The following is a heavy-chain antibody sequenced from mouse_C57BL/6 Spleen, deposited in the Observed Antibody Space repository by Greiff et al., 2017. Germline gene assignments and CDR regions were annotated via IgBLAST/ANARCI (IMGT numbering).Heavy chain of an antibody. Sequence: QVHVKQSGAELARPGASVKLSCKASGYTFTSYGLSWVKQRTGQGLEWIGEIYPRSGNTYYNEKFKGKATLTADKSSSTAYMELRSLTSEDSAVYFGASRGYDYAWFAYWGQGTLVTVSA. CDR3: ASRGYDYAWFAY. CDR2: IYPRSGNT. D-gene: IGHD2-4*01. J-gene: IGHJ3*01. V-gene: IGHV1-81*01. CDR1: GYTFTSYG.